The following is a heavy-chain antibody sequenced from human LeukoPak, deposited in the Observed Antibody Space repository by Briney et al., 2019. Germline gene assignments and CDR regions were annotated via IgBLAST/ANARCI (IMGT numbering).Heavy chain of an antibody. CDR2: IYYSGST. CDR3: AAGYYDSSGYYYSPY. Sequence: SETLSLTCAVYGGSFSGYYWSWIRQPPGKGLEWLGSIYYSGSTYYNPSLKSRVTISVDTSKNQFSLKLSSVTAADTAVYYCAAGYYDSSGYYYSPYWGQGTLVTVSS. D-gene: IGHD3-22*01. CDR1: GGSFSGYY. V-gene: IGHV4-34*01. J-gene: IGHJ4*02.